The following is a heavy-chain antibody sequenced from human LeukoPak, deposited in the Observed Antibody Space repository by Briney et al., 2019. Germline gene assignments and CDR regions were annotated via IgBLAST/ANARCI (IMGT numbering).Heavy chain of an antibody. J-gene: IGHJ3*02. CDR1: GYSFTSYW. CDR3: ARQKQWLPQGGAFDI. Sequence: GESLKISCKGSGYSFTSYWIGWVRQMPGKGLEWMGIIYPGDSDTRYSPSFQGQVTTSADKSISTAYLQWSSLKASDTAMYYCARQKQWLPQGGAFDIWGQGTMVTVSS. CDR2: IYPGDSDT. V-gene: IGHV5-51*01. D-gene: IGHD6-19*01.